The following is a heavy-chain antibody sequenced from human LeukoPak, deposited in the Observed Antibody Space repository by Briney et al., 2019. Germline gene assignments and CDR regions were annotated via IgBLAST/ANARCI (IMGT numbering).Heavy chain of an antibody. V-gene: IGHV3-74*01. CDR2: INSDGSST. Sequence: GGSLRLSCAASGFTFSSYWMHWVRQAPGKGLVWVSCINSDGSSTSYADSVKGRFTISRDNAKNTLYLQMNSLRAEDTAVYYCATGERHGFDIWGQGTMVTVSS. J-gene: IGHJ3*02. CDR3: ATGERHGFDI. CDR1: GFTFSSYW.